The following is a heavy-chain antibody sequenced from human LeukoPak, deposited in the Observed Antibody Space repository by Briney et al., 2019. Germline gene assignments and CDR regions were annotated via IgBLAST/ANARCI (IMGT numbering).Heavy chain of an antibody. Sequence: ASVKVSCKASGYTFTGYYMHWVRQAPGQGLEWMGWINPNSGGTNYAQKFQGRVTMTRDTSISTAYMELSRLRSDDTAVYYCARSTRGYYYYGMDVSGQGTTVTVSS. D-gene: IGHD3-10*01. J-gene: IGHJ6*02. V-gene: IGHV1-2*02. CDR1: GYTFTGYY. CDR3: ARSTRGYYYYGMDV. CDR2: INPNSGGT.